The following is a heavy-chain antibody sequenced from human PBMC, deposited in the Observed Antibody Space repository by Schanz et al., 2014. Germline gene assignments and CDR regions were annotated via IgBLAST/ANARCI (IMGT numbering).Heavy chain of an antibody. Sequence: EVQLLESGGGLVQPGGSLRLSCVASGFTFFGSFAMSWVRQAPGKGLEWVSGMSGSGSTADYADSVKGRFTISRDNAKNSLYLQMNSLRAEDTAVYYCAGAVATIRADSFDIWGQGTMVTVSS. D-gene: IGHD5-12*01. J-gene: IGHJ3*02. CDR1: GFTFFGSFA. V-gene: IGHV3-23*01. CDR3: AGAVATIRADSFDI. CDR2: MSGSGSTA.